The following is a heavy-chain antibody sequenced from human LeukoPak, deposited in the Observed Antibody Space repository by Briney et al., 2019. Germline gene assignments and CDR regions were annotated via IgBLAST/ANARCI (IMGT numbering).Heavy chain of an antibody. CDR3: ARVNGDYVMDY. D-gene: IGHD4-17*01. V-gene: IGHV4-59*01. J-gene: IGHJ4*02. CDR2: IYYSGST. CDR1: GGSISSYY. Sequence: PSETLSLTCTVSGGSISSYYWSWIRQPPGKGLEWIGYIYYSGSTNYNPSLKSRVTISVDTSKKQFSLKLSSVTAADTAVYYCARVNGDYVMDYWGQGTLVTDSS.